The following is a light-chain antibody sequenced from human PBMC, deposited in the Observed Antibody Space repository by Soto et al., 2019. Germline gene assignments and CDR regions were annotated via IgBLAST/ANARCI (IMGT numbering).Light chain of an antibody. V-gene: IGKV1-39*01. CDR1: QSIRNY. Sequence: DIQMAQSPSSLSASVGDRVTITCRASQSIRNYLNWYQQKPGKAPNLLIYAASSLQGGVPSRFSGSGSGTDFTLTISSLQPEDFATYYCQQSYSTPPTFGQGTRLEIK. CDR3: QQSYSTPPT. CDR2: AAS. J-gene: IGKJ5*01.